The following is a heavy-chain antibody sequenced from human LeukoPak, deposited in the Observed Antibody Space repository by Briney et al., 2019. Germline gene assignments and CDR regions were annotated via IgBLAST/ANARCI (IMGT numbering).Heavy chain of an antibody. CDR3: AKDLSSSWSIDY. CDR1: GFTFSSYG. V-gene: IGHV3-30*18. Sequence: GRSLRLSCAASGFTFSSYGIHWVRQAPGKGLEWVAIISYDGSNKYCADSVKGRFTISRDNSKNTLYLQMNSLRAEDTAVYYCAKDLSSSWSIDYWGQGTLVTVSS. J-gene: IGHJ4*02. D-gene: IGHD6-13*01. CDR2: ISYDGSNK.